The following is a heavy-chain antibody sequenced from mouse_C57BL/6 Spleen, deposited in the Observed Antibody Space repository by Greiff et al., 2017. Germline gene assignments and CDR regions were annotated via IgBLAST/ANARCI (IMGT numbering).Heavy chain of an antibody. CDR1: GYAFSSSW. D-gene: IGHD2-3*01. CDR3: ARLDDGYFY. V-gene: IGHV1-82*01. CDR2: IYPGDGDT. J-gene: IGHJ3*01. Sequence: QVQLKQSGPVLVKPGASVKISCKASGYAFSSSWMNWVKQRPGKGLEWIGRIYPGDGDTNYNGKFKGKATLTADKSSSTAYMQLSSLTSEDSAVYFCARLDDGYFYWGQGTLVTVSA.